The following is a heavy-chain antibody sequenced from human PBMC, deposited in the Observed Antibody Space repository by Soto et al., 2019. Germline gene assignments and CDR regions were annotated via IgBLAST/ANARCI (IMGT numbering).Heavy chain of an antibody. J-gene: IGHJ6*02. V-gene: IGHV4-61*01. CDR2: IYYSGST. D-gene: IGHD4-17*01. Sequence: QVQLQESGPGLVKPSETLSLTCTVSGGSVSRGSYYWSWIRQPPGKGLEWIGYIYYSGSTNYNPSLKSRVTISVDTSKNQFSLKLSSVTAADTAVYYCARDSVSNYGMDVWGQGTTVTVSS. CDR1: GGSVSRGSYY. CDR3: ARDSVSNYGMDV.